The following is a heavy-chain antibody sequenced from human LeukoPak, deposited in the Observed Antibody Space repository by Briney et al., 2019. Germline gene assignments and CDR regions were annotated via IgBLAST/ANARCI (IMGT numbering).Heavy chain of an antibody. Sequence: GGSLRLSCAVSGFTFSRHGMGWVRQAPGKGLEWVAGITDNGGDRNYGDSVKGRFTISRDNSKSTLDLQMNSLRDEDTAVYYCARAVYSSGWYDYWGQGTLVTVSS. J-gene: IGHJ4*02. V-gene: IGHV3-23*01. D-gene: IGHD6-19*01. CDR1: GFTFSRHG. CDR3: ARAVYSSGWYDY. CDR2: ITDNGGDR.